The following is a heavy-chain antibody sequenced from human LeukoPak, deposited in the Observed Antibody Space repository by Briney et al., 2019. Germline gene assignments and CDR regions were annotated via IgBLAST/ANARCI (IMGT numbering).Heavy chain of an antibody. CDR2: INPSGGST. D-gene: IGHD1-1*01. Sequence: ASVKVSCKASGYTFTSYYMHWLRQAPGQGLEWMGIINPSGGSTSYAQKFQGRVTMTRDTSTSTVYMELSSLRYEDPAVYHCARVIGIRRTWNLDYWGQGTLVTVSS. V-gene: IGHV1-46*01. CDR3: ARVIGIRRTWNLDY. CDR1: GYTFTSYY. J-gene: IGHJ4*02.